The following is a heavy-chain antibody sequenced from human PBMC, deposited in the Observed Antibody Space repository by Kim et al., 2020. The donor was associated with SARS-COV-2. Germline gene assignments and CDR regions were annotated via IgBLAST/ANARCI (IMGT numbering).Heavy chain of an antibody. Sequence: SETLSLTCAVYGGSFSGYYWSWIRQPPGKGLEWIGEINHSGSTNYNPSLKSRVTISVDTSKNQFSLKLSSVTAADTAVYYCARGLVGVAAAGNHNWFDP. V-gene: IGHV4-34*01. CDR1: GGSFSGYY. CDR3: ARGLVGVAAAGNHNWFDP. CDR2: INHSGST. D-gene: IGHD6-13*01. J-gene: IGHJ5*02.